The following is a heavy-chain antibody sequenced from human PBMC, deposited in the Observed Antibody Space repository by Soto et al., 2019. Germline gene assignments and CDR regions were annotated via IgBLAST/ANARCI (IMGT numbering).Heavy chain of an antibody. Sequence: ASVKVSCKASGYTFTGYYMHWVRQAPGQGLEWMGWINPNSGGTNYAQKFQGWVTMTRDTSISTAYMELSRLRSDDTAVYYCARSMGYYYYMDVWGKGTTVTVSS. J-gene: IGHJ6*03. V-gene: IGHV1-2*04. CDR2: INPNSGGT. CDR1: GYTFTGYY. CDR3: ARSMGYYYYMDV.